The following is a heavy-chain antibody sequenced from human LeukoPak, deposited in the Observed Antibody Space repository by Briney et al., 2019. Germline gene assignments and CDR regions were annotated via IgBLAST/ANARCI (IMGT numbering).Heavy chain of an antibody. Sequence: TLSLTCTVSGGSISSGGYYWTWIRQHPGKGLEWIGYIYNPSLKSRVTISVDTSKNQFSLKLRSVTAADTAVYYCARRRGNSSGFQGYYFDYWGQGTLVTVSS. J-gene: IGHJ4*02. CDR3: ARRRGNSSGFQGYYFDY. CDR2: I. V-gene: IGHV4-31*03. CDR1: GGSISSGGYY. D-gene: IGHD6-19*01.